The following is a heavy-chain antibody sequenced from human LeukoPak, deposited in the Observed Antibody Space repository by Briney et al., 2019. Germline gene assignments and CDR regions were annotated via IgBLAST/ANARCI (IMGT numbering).Heavy chain of an antibody. CDR3: ARAVPAAIAFDY. CDR1: GYTFTSYD. CDR2: ISAYNGNT. D-gene: IGHD2-2*02. V-gene: IGHV1-18*01. Sequence: GASVKVSCKASGYTFTSYDINWVRQAPGQGLEWMGWISAYNGNTNYAQKLQGRVTMTTDTSTSTAYMELRSLRSDDTAVYYCARAVPAAIAFDYWGQGTLVTVSS. J-gene: IGHJ4*02.